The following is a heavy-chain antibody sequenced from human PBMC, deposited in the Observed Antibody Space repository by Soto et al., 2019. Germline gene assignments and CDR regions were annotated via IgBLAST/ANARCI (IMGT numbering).Heavy chain of an antibody. Sequence: PVVSLRLSCSSSVFTISDYDMTWIRHSPGKWLEWVSYISREGTTTYYADSVRDRFSISLDNAKNSVYLQMNSLRADDSGVYYCATALDGSGSRWLGYNYYGMELWGQGTTV. V-gene: IGHV3-11*01. D-gene: IGHD3-10*01. CDR2: ISREGTTT. CDR3: ATALDGSGSRWLGYNYYGMEL. CDR1: VFTISDYD. J-gene: IGHJ6*01.